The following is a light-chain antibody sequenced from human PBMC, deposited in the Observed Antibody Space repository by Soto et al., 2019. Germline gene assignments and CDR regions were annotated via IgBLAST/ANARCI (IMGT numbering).Light chain of an antibody. J-gene: IGKJ2*01. CDR3: QQYGSSPKHT. CDR2: GAS. Sequence: EIVLTQSPGTLSLSPGERATLSCRASQSVSSSYLAWYQQKPGQAPRLLIYGASSRATGIPDRFSVSGSGTDFTLTISRLEPEDFAVYYCQQYGSSPKHTFGQGTKLEIK. CDR1: QSVSSSY. V-gene: IGKV3-20*01.